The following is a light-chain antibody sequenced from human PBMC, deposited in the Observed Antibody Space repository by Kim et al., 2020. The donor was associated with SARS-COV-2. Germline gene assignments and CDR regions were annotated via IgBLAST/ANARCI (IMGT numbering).Light chain of an antibody. CDR1: QSVSTN. CDR3: KQYTHWPT. J-gene: IGKJ4*01. Sequence: EIVMTQSPVTLSVSPGERATLSCRASQSVSTNLAWYQQKPGQAPRLLIFDASTRATGIPARFSGSGSGTAFTLTISSLQSEDFAIYYCKQYTHWPTFGEGTKLEI. V-gene: IGKV3-15*01. CDR2: DAS.